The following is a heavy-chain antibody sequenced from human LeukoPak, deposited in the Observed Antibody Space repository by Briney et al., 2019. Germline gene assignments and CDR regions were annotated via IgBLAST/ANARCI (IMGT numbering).Heavy chain of an antibody. D-gene: IGHD3-9*01. CDR1: GFTFDDYA. J-gene: IGHJ4*02. V-gene: IGHV3-9*01. Sequence: GGSLRLSCAASGFTFDDYAMHWVRQAPRKGLEWVSGISWNCGSIRYPDSVKGRCPISRGNAKNSLYLQMSSLRAEHTAVYYCARGVPLRYFDWLLSGKVTAISDWGQKTLVTVSS. CDR3: ARGVPLRYFDWLLSGKVTAISD. CDR2: ISWNCGSI.